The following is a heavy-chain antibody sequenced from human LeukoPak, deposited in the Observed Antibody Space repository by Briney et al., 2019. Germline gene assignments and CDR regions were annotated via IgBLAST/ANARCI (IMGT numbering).Heavy chain of an antibody. CDR2: IRYDGSKK. J-gene: IGHJ4*02. V-gene: IGHV3-30*02. Sequence: GXSLRLSCAASGFTFSGSGMHWVRQAPGKGLEWVTFIRYDGSKKYYTDSVKGRFTISRDNDKNTLYLQMNSLRPEDPAVYYCANYYYYDSSGYYYFDYWGQGPLVTVSS. CDR1: GFTFSGSG. CDR3: ANYYYYDSSGYYYFDY. D-gene: IGHD3-22*01.